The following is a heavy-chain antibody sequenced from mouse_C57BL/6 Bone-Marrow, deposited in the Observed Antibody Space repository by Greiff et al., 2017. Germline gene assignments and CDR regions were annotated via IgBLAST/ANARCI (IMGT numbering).Heavy chain of an antibody. CDR2: LSSGSSTI. V-gene: IGHV5-17*01. CDR1: GFTFSDYG. D-gene: IGHD1-1*01. J-gene: IGHJ4*01. CDR3: ARPQLRDARDY. Sequence: EVQVVESGGGLVKPGGSLTLSCAASGFTFSDYGMHWVRQAPEKGLEWVASLSSGSSTISYADTVKGRFTFSRDNAKNTQFLQMTSLSSEDTAMYYCARPQLRDARDYGGQGTSVTGSS.